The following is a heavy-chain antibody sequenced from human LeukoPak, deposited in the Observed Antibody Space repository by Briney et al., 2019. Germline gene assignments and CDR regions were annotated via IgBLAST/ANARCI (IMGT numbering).Heavy chain of an antibody. Sequence: AAVTVSFKASGYTFTIYGISWVRQAPGQGLEGMGWISAYNGNTNYAQKLQGRVTMTRDMSTSTLYMELNSLTSEDTAVYYCARDNSVEDTAWWFDPWGQGTLVTVSS. J-gene: IGHJ5*02. CDR1: GYTFTIYG. CDR2: ISAYNGNT. D-gene: IGHD4-23*01. CDR3: ARDNSVEDTAWWFDP. V-gene: IGHV1-18*01.